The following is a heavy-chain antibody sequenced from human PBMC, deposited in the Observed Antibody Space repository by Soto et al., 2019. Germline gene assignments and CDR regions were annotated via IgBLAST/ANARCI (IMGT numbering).Heavy chain of an antibody. CDR2: MFHSGST. CDR1: SYFISSGYY. Sequence: PSETLSLTCTVSSYFISSGYYWGWIRQPPGKGLEWIGSMFHSGSTHYNPSLKSRVTMSVDTSKNQFSLRLSSVTASDTAVYYCARGHIVVVPTVGWFDPWGQGTLVTVSS. V-gene: IGHV4-38-2*02. J-gene: IGHJ5*02. D-gene: IGHD2-2*01. CDR3: ARGHIVVVPTVGWFDP.